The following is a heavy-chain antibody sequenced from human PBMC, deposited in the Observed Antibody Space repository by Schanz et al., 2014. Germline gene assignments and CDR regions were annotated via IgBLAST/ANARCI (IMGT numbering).Heavy chain of an antibody. CDR1: GFTFSSHS. D-gene: IGHD2-8*02. Sequence: VQLVESGGGVVQPGRSLRLSCAASGFTFSSHSFNWVRQAPGKGLEWISYITYNGGTIYYADSVKGRFTISRDNAKNSLYLEMNSLRAEDTAVYYCAKSLESCPGGRCSRGYFDYWGQGTLVTVSS. V-gene: IGHV3-48*01. J-gene: IGHJ4*02. CDR2: ITYNGGTI. CDR3: AKSLESCPGGRCSRGYFDY.